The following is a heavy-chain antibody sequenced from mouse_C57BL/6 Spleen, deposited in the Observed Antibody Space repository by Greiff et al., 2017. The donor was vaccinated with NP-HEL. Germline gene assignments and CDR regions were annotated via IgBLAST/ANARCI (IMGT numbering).Heavy chain of an antibody. Sequence: VQLQQPGAELVKPGASVKLSCKASGYTFTSYWMHWVKQRPGQGLEWIGMIHPNSGSTNYNEKFKSKATLTVDKSSSTAYMQLSSLTSEDSAVYYCARYGGYDVCYVGFDYWGKGTTLTVSS. CDR1: GYTFTSYW. J-gene: IGHJ2*01. CDR3: ARYGGYDVCYVGFDY. V-gene: IGHV1-64*01. D-gene: IGHD2-3*01. CDR2: IHPNSGST.